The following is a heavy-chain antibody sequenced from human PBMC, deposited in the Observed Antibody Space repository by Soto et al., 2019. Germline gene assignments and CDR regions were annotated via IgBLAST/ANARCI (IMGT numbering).Heavy chain of an antibody. CDR1: GGSFRNAA. D-gene: IGHD3-16*01. J-gene: IGHJ4*02. Sequence: QVQLVQSGPEVKRPGSSVRVSCKASGGSFRNAALSWVRQAPGQGLEWVGGIIPLLGTPNYARKFQGTVTITADKSTTTAYMELSNLKAEDTALYYCARGRGQFGSSYYFDDWGQGTLVTVSS. CDR2: IIPLLGTP. CDR3: ARGRGQFGSSYYFDD. V-gene: IGHV1-69*06.